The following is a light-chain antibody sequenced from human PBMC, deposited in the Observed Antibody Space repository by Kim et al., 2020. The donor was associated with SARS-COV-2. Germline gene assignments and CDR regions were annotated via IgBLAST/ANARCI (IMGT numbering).Light chain of an antibody. CDR2: GKN. V-gene: IGLV3-19*01. CDR3: NSRDSSGNHWV. J-gene: IGLJ3*02. CDR1: RLRSYY. Sequence: LWQTVRITCQGDRLRSYYASWYKQKRGQAPVLVIYGKNNRPSGIPDRFSGSRSGNTASLTITGAQAEDEADYYCNSRDSSGNHWVFGGGTQLTVL.